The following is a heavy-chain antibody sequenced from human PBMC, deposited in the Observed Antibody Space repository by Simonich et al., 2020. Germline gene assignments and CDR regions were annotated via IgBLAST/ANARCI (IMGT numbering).Heavy chain of an antibody. J-gene: IGHJ3*02. CDR1: GGSISSYY. Sequence: QVQLQESGPGLVKPSETLSLTCTVSGGSISSYYWSWIRQPPGKGLEWIGYIYYSGSTYYNPSLKSRVTISVDTSKNQFSLKLSSVTAADTAVYYCARRGYCSSTSCYDAFDIWGQGTMVTVSS. V-gene: IGHV4-59*08. CDR2: IYYSGST. D-gene: IGHD2-2*01. CDR3: ARRGYCSSTSCYDAFDI.